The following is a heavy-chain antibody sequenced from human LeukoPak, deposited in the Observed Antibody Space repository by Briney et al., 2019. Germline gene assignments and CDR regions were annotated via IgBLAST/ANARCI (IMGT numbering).Heavy chain of an antibody. D-gene: IGHD3-16*01. V-gene: IGHV1-18*01. Sequence: ASVKVSCKASGYTFTSYGISWVRQAPGQGLESMGWSSAYNGNTDYAQSLQGRVTMTIDTSTSTVYMELRSLRSDDTAVYYCARDVGRSYDLDYWGQGTLVTVSS. CDR2: SSAYNGNT. CDR1: GYTFTSYG. CDR3: ARDVGRSYDLDY. J-gene: IGHJ4*02.